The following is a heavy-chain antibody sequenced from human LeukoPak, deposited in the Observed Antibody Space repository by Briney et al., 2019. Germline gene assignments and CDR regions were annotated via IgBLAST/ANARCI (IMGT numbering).Heavy chain of an antibody. CDR3: ARLRYFDLDAFDI. D-gene: IGHD3-9*01. CDR1: GGSISSYY. Sequence: SETLSLTCTVSGGSISSYYWNWIRQPPGKGLEWIGYIYYRGSTNYNPSLKSRLTISVDTSKNQLSLKVSSVTAADTAVYYCARLRYFDLDAFDIWGQGTMVTVSS. V-gene: IGHV4-59*08. CDR2: IYYRGST. J-gene: IGHJ3*02.